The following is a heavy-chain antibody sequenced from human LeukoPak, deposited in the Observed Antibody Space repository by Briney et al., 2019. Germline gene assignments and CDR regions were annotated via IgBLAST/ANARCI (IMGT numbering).Heavy chain of an antibody. Sequence: SQTLSLTCAISGDSVSSDSAAWNWIRQSPSRGLEWLARTYFRSKWYYGYALAVKGRITINPDTSKSQFSLQLNSVTPEDTAVYFCARDPVGGSTIFDSWGQGTLVTVSS. D-gene: IGHD1-26*01. CDR2: TYFRSKWYY. CDR3: ARDPVGGSTIFDS. J-gene: IGHJ4*02. V-gene: IGHV6-1*01. CDR1: GDSVSSDSAA.